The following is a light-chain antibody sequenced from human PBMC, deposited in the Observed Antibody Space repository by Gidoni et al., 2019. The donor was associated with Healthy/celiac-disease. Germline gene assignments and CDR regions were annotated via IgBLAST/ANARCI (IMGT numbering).Light chain of an antibody. J-gene: IGKJ4*01. CDR3: QQRSNWPPLT. CDR2: EAS. V-gene: IGKV3-11*01. Sequence: ELVLTQSQATLSLSPGERATLSCRASQSVSSYLAWYQQKPGQAPRLLIYEASNRATGIPARFSGSGSGTDFTLTISSLEPEDFAVYYCQQRSNWPPLTFGGGTKVEIK. CDR1: QSVSSY.